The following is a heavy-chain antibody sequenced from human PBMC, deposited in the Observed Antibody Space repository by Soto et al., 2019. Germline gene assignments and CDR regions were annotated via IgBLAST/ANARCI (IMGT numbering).Heavy chain of an antibody. Sequence: EVQLVESGGGSVQPGGSLRLSCEASGFTFSSYWMHWVRQSPGKGLVWVSRISSDGSSTSYGDSVKGRFTVSRDNAKNTLYLQMSSLRAEETAIYYWARRGAVTGVQYWGQGTLVSVSS. D-gene: IGHD6-19*01. V-gene: IGHV3-74*02. CDR2: ISSDGSST. CDR1: GFTFSSYW. CDR3: ARRGAVTGVQY. J-gene: IGHJ4*02.